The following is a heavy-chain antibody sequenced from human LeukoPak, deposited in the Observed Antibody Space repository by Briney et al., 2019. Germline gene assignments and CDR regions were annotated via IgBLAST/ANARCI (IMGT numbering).Heavy chain of an antibody. J-gene: IGHJ3*02. CDR1: GGSISSSSYY. Sequence: SETLSLTCTVSGGSISSSSYYWGWIRQPPGKGLEWIGSIYYSGSTYYNPSLKSRVTISVDTSKNQFSLKLSSVTAADTAVYYCARAGSSSWSNAFDIWGQGTMVTVSS. CDR2: IYYSGST. V-gene: IGHV4-39*07. D-gene: IGHD6-13*01. CDR3: ARAGSSSWSNAFDI.